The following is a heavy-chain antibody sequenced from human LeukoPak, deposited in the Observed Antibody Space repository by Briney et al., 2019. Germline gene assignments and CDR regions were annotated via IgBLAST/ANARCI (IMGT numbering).Heavy chain of an antibody. V-gene: IGHV4-34*01. Sequence: SETLSLTCAVYGGSFSGYYWSWIRQPPGKGLEWIGEINHSGSTNYNPFLKSRVTISVDTSKNQFSLKLSSVTAADTAVYYCARSRGRPTDWGQGTLVTVSS. CDR2: INHSGST. D-gene: IGHD1-1*01. J-gene: IGHJ4*02. CDR3: ARSRGRPTD. CDR1: GGSFSGYY.